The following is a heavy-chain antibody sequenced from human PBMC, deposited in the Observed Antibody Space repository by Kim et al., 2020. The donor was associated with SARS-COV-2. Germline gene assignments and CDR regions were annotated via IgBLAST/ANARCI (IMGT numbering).Heavy chain of an antibody. J-gene: IGHJ6*02. CDR2: IKSKTDGGTT. V-gene: IGHV3-15*01. CDR3: TTDSPVEMATITDYYYYYGMDV. D-gene: IGHD5-12*01. CDR1: GFTFSNAW. Sequence: GGSLRLSCAASGFTFSNAWMSWVRQAPGKGLEWVGRIKSKTDGGTTDYAAPVKGRFTISRDDSKNTLYLQMNSLKTEDTAVYYCTTDSPVEMATITDYYYYYGMDVWGQGTTVTVSS.